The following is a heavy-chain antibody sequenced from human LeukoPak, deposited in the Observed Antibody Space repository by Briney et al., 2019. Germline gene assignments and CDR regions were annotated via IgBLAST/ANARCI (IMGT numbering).Heavy chain of an antibody. Sequence: GGSLRLSCAASGFTFSSYAMSWVRQAPGKGLEWVSAISGSGGSTYYADSVKGRFTISRDNSKNTLYLQMNSLRAEDTAVYHCAKDVGDGYNFNWFDPWGQGTLVTVSS. CDR1: GFTFSSYA. J-gene: IGHJ5*02. V-gene: IGHV3-23*01. D-gene: IGHD5-24*01. CDR3: AKDVGDGYNFNWFDP. CDR2: ISGSGGST.